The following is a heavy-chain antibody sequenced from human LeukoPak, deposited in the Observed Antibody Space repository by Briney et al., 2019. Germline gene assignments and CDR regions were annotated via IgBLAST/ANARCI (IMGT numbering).Heavy chain of an antibody. Sequence: ASVKVSCTASGFTFTNYYTHWVRQAPGQGLEWMGLINPSGSSTNYAQKFRGRVTMTRDTSTTTVYMELSSLRSEDTAVYYCAREESGGYFDYGGQGTLVTVSS. CDR2: INPSGSST. J-gene: IGHJ4*02. CDR3: AREESGGYFDY. CDR1: GFTFTNYY. D-gene: IGHD2-8*02. V-gene: IGHV1-46*01.